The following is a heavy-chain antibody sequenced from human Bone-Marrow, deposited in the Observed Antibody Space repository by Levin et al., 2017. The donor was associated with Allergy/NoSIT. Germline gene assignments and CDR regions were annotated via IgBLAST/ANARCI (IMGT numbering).Heavy chain of an antibody. J-gene: IGHJ4*02. Sequence: GESLKISCAASGFTFSSYAMHWVRQAPGKGLEWVAVISYDGSNKYYADSVKGRFTISRDNSKNTLYLQMNSLRAEDTAVYYCARAGRGFDYWGQGTLVTVSS. CDR1: GFTFSSYA. V-gene: IGHV3-30-3*01. CDR3: ARAGRGFDY. CDR2: ISYDGSNK.